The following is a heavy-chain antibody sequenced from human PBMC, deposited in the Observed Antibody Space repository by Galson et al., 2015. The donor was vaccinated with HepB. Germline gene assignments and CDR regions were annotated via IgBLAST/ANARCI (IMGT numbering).Heavy chain of an antibody. CDR1: GFTFSDYY. J-gene: IGHJ4*02. CDR3: ARCGGYDYVWGSYRYFPEDY. CDR2: ISSSGSTI. V-gene: IGHV3-11*01. D-gene: IGHD3-16*02. Sequence: SLRLSCAASGFTFSDYYMSWIRQAPGKGLEWVSYISSSGSTIYYADSVKGRFTISRDNAKNSLYLQMNSLRAEDTAVYYCARCGGYDYVWGSYRYFPEDYWGQGTLVTVSS.